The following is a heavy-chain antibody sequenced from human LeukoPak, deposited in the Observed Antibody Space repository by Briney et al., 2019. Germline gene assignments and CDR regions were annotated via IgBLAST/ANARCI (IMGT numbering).Heavy chain of an antibody. J-gene: IGHJ4*02. D-gene: IGHD6-19*01. V-gene: IGHV1-18*01. CDR2: ISAYIGNT. CDR1: GYTFTSYG. CDR3: ARVPGYSSGWYGPDFDY. Sequence: ASVKVSCKASGYTFTSYGISWVRQAPGQGLEWMGWISAYIGNTNYAQKLQGRVTMTTDTSTSTAYMELRSLRSDDTAVYYCARVPGYSSGWYGPDFDYWGQGTLVTVSS.